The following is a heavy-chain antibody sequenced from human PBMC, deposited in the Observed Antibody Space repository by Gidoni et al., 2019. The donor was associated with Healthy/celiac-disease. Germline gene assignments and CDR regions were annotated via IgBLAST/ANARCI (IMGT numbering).Heavy chain of an antibody. CDR3: AKEVGGDYGYFDL. J-gene: IGHJ2*01. Sequence: EVQLVESGGGLVQPGRSLRLSCAASGFTFDDYAMHWVRQAPGKGLEWVSGISWNSGSIGYADSVKGRFTISRDNAKNSLYLQMNSLRAEDTALYYCAKEVGGDYGYFDLWGRGTLVTVSS. CDR1: GFTFDDYA. D-gene: IGHD2-21*01. CDR2: ISWNSGSI. V-gene: IGHV3-9*01.